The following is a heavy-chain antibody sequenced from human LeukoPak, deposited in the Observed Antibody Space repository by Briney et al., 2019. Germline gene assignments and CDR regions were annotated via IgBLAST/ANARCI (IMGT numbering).Heavy chain of an antibody. V-gene: IGHV4-59*01. CDR3: AREADSSGYWDY. J-gene: IGHJ4*02. D-gene: IGHD3-22*01. CDR2: IYYSGST. CDR1: GGPISSYY. Sequence: SETLSLTCTVSGGPISSYYWSWIRQPPGKGLEWIGYIYYSGSTNYNPSLKSRVTMSVDTSKNQFSLKLSSVTAADTAVYYCAREADSSGYWDYWGQGTLVTVSS.